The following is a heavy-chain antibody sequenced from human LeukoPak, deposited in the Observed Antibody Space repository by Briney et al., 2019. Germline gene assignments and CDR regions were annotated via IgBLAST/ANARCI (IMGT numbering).Heavy chain of an antibody. Sequence: SGPTLVKPTHTLTLTCTFSGFSLTTTREAVGWVRQPPGKALEWLALIFLDDDKRYSPSLRSRLTITKDTSNNQVLLTLTNVDPVDTGTYYCAHYHLTYFDYWGQGAVVTVSS. D-gene: IGHD1-14*01. J-gene: IGHJ4*02. CDR1: GFSLTTTREA. CDR3: AHYHLTYFDY. CDR2: IFLDDDK. V-gene: IGHV2-5*02.